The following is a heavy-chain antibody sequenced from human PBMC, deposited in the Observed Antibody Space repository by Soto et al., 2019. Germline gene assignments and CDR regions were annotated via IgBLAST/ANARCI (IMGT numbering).Heavy chain of an antibody. CDR3: AAAPRF. Sequence: SETLSLTCSVSGGSISGYYWSWIRQTPEKGLEWIGYIYYSGSTNYNPSLKSRVTMLIDMSKNQFSLKLTSVSAADTAVYYCAAAPRFWGQGILGTVSS. V-gene: IGHV4-59*01. CDR2: IYYSGST. J-gene: IGHJ4*02. D-gene: IGHD2-15*01. CDR1: GGSISGYY.